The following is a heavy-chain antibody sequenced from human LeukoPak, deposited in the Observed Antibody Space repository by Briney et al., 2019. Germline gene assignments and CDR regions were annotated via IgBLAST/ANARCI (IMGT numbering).Heavy chain of an antibody. D-gene: IGHD2-2*01. Sequence: SETLSLTCTVSGGSISSSSYYWAWIRQPPGKGLEWIGTIYYSGSTYYNPSLKSRVTISVDTSKNQFSLKLSSVTAADTAVYYCARLRAVAKRVGPGYFYYMDVWGKGTTVTISS. CDR1: GGSISSSSYY. CDR2: IYYSGST. J-gene: IGHJ6*03. CDR3: ARLRAVAKRVGPGYFYYMDV. V-gene: IGHV4-39*07.